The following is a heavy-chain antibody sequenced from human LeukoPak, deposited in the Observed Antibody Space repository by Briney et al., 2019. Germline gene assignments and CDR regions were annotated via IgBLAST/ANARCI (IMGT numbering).Heavy chain of an antibody. CDR2: ISGGGVST. CDR3: AN. J-gene: IGHJ1*01. CDR1: GFTVSSNY. Sequence: GGSLRLSCAASGFTVSSNYMSWVRQAPGKGLEWVSGISGGGVSTYYADSVKGRFTISRDNSKNTLYLQMNSLRAEDTAVCKCANWGQDTLVTVSS. V-gene: IGHV3-23*01.